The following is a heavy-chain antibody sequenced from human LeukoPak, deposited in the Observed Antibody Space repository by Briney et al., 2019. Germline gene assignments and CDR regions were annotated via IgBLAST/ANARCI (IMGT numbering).Heavy chain of an antibody. V-gene: IGHV1-2*02. CDR2: INPYSGGT. Sequence: ASVKVSCKASGYTFTDFHIHWVRQSPGQGLEWLGWINPYSGGTNYAQKFQGRVTMTRDTFTSTVYMEVSRLQSDDSAVYCCARWALYYGYSPYWGQGTLVTVSS. D-gene: IGHD5-24*01. CDR1: GYTFTDFH. J-gene: IGHJ4*02. CDR3: ARWALYYGYSPY.